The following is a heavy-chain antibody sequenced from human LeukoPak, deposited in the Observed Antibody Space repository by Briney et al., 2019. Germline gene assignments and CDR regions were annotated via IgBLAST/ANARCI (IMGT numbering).Heavy chain of an antibody. J-gene: IGHJ5*02. CDR3: ARVPSAAGRYNWFDP. V-gene: IGHV1-69*13. Sequence: SVKVSCKASGGTFSSYAISWVRQAPGQGLEWMGGIIPIFGTANYAQKSQGRVTITADESTSTAYMELSSLRSEDTAVYYCARVPSAAGRYNWFDPWGQGTLVTVSS. CDR2: IIPIFGTA. D-gene: IGHD6-13*01. CDR1: GGTFSSYA.